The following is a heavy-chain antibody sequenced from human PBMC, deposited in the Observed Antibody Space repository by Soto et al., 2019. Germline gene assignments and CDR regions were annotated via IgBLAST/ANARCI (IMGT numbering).Heavy chain of an antibody. D-gene: IGHD2-21*01. CDR2: IYWDDDK. J-gene: IGHJ5*02. CDR3: AHSGSRVVVIAARGPVSRGSWFDP. Sequence: QITLKESGPTLVKPTQTLTLTCTFSGFSLSTSGVGVGWIRQPPGKALEWLALIYWDDDKRYSPSLKSRLTITKDTSKIPLLRTMTSMDPVDTAPYYCAHSGSRVVVIAARGPVSRGSWFDPWGQGTLVTVSS. CDR1: GFSLSTSGVG. V-gene: IGHV2-5*02.